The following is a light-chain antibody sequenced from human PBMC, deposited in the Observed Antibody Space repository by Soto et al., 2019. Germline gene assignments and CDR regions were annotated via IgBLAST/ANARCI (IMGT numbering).Light chain of an antibody. Sequence: QSVLTQPPSVSGAPGQRVIISCTGSSSNIGAGYDVHWYQQLPGTAPKLLIYGNNNRPSGVPDRFSGSKPGTSASLAITGLQAEDEADYYCQSYDSSLSGLYVFGTGTKLTVL. CDR1: SSNIGAGYD. V-gene: IGLV1-40*01. J-gene: IGLJ1*01. CDR3: QSYDSSLSGLYV. CDR2: GNN.